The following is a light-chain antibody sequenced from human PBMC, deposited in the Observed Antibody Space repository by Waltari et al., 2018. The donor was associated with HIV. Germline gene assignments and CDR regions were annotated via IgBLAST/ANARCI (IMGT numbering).Light chain of an antibody. CDR3: ATWDDSGDGPMV. V-gene: IGLV1-44*01. CDR2: SSN. CDR1: PSTIVTNP. Sequence: QPVLTQPPSTSGTPGPPVTIPRSGGPSTIVTNPAQWYQVFPGTAPKLLIYSSNQVSIGVPDRFSASKSGTSASLTISGLQSEDEAHYYCATWDDSGDGPMVFGRGTKLTVL. J-gene: IGLJ2*01.